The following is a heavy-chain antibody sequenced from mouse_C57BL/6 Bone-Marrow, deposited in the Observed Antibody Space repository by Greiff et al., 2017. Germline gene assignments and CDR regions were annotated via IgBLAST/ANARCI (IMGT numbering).Heavy chain of an antibody. D-gene: IGHD1-1*01. CDR3: ARDYGSSYWYFDV. J-gene: IGHJ1*03. CDR2: IYPRDGST. V-gene: IGHV1-85*01. Sequence: QVQLKESGPELVKPGASVTLSCKASGYTFTSYDINWVKQRPGQGLEWIGWIYPRDGSTKYNEKFKGKATLTVDTSSSTAYMELHSLTSEDAAVYVYARDYGSSYWYFDVGGTGTTVTVTA. CDR1: GYTFTSYD.